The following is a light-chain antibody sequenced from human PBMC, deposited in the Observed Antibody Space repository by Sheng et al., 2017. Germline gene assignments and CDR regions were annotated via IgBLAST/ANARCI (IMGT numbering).Light chain of an antibody. CDR1: VLAKTY. CDR2: KDS. Sequence: SYELTQPSSVSVSPGQTARITCSGDVLAKTYARWFQQKPGQAPVLLIYKDSERPSGIPERFSGSSSGTTVTLTISGPEVEDEADYYCYSAADNNLVFGGGTKLTVL. V-gene: IGLV3-27*01. J-gene: IGLJ2*01. CDR3: YSAADNNLV.